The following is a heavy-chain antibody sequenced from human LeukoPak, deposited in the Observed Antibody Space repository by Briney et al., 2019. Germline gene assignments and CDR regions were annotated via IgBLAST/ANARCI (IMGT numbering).Heavy chain of an antibody. D-gene: IGHD2-8*01. CDR2: IWDDGNNK. CDR1: GFTFTSYG. Sequence: GGSLRLSCAASGFTFTSYGMHWVRQAPGKGLDWVALIWDDGNNKYCADSVKGRFTISRDNSKNTLYLQMNSLRAEDTAVYYCARDNGEWRLNWFDHWGQGTLVTVSS. J-gene: IGHJ5*02. V-gene: IGHV3-33*01. CDR3: ARDNGEWRLNWFDH.